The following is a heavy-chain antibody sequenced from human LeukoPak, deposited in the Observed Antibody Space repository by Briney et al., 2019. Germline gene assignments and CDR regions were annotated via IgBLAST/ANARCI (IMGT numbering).Heavy chain of an antibody. V-gene: IGHV3-21*01. CDR2: ISSSSSYI. CDR1: GFTFSSYS. CDR3: ARPLNTDYGDYGGY. J-gene: IGHJ4*02. D-gene: IGHD4-17*01. Sequence: GGSLRLSCAASGFTFSSYSMNWVRQAPGKGLEWVSSISSSSSYIYYADSVKGRFTISRDNAKNSLYLQMNSLRAEDTAVYYCARPLNTDYGDYGGYWGQGTLVTVSS.